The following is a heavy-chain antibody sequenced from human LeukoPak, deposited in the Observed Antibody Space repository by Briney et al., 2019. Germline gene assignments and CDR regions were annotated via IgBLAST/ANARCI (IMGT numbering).Heavy chain of an antibody. Sequence: GGSLRLSCAASGFTFSGYEMNWVRQAPGKGLEWVSYISRSGTIISYADSVKGRFTISRDNAKNSLYLQMNSLRAEDTAVYFCAREISYGDYPSGDAFDNWGQGTMVTVSS. V-gene: IGHV3-48*03. D-gene: IGHD4-17*01. J-gene: IGHJ3*02. CDR3: AREISYGDYPSGDAFDN. CDR2: ISRSGTII. CDR1: GFTFSGYE.